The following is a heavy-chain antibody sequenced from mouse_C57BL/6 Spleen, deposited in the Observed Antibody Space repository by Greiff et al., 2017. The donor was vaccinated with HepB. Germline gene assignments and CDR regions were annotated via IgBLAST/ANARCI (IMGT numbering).Heavy chain of an antibody. Sequence: EVKLMESGGGLVQPGGSLSLSCAASGFTFTDYYMSWVRQPPGKALEWLGFIRNKANGYTTEYSASVKGRFTISRDNSQSILYLQMNALRAEDSATYYCARNYYGSHFDYWGQGTTLTVSS. J-gene: IGHJ2*01. CDR3: ARNYYGSHFDY. CDR1: GFTFTDYY. V-gene: IGHV7-3*01. CDR2: IRNKANGYTT. D-gene: IGHD1-1*01.